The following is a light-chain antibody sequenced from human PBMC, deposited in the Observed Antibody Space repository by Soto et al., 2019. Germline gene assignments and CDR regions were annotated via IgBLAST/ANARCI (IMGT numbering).Light chain of an antibody. CDR1: SSDVGNYNR. CDR3: CSYTTSRTYV. CDR2: EVS. V-gene: IGLV2-18*02. Sequence: QSVLTQPPSVSGSPGQSVAISCTGTSSDVGNYNRVSWYQQPPGTAPKLMIYEVSNRPSGVPDRFSGSKSGNTASLTISGLQAEDEADYYCCSYTTSRTYVFGTGTRSPS. J-gene: IGLJ1*01.